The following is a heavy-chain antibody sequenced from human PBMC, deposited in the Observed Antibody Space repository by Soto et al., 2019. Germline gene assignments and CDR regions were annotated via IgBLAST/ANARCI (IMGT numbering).Heavy chain of an antibody. V-gene: IGHV1-18*01. CDR3: AGGNGYDFWSGYFSYYYGMDV. D-gene: IGHD3-3*01. CDR2: ISAYNGNT. CDR1: GYTFTSYG. J-gene: IGHJ6*02. Sequence: ASVKVSCKASGYTFTSYGISWVRQAPGQGLEWMGWISAYNGNTNYAQKLQGRVTMTTDTSTSTAYMELRSLRSDDTAVYYCAGGNGYDFWSGYFSYYYGMDVWGQGTTVTVSS.